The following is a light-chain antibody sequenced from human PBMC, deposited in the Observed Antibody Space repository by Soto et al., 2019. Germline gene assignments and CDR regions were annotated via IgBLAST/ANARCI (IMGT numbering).Light chain of an antibody. Sequence: EIVLTQSPGTLSLSPGERATLSCRASQSVTINYLAWYQQKPGQAPRLLVYGASTRATGIPDRFSGSGSGTDFTLTINRLEPEDFAVYYCQQYGSSPFTFGTGTKVDIK. V-gene: IGKV3-20*01. CDR2: GAS. CDR1: QSVTINY. J-gene: IGKJ3*01. CDR3: QQYGSSPFT.